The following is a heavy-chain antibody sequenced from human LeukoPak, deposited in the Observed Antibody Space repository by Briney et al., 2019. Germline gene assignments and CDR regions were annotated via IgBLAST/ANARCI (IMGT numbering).Heavy chain of an antibody. CDR2: IYSGGTT. D-gene: IGHD6-13*01. CDR3: ARGGYSSSWYHFDY. CDR1: GFTVSSNY. V-gene: IGHV3-53*01. Sequence: PGGSLRLSCAASGFTVSSNYMSWVRQAPGKGLEWVSVIYSGGTTNYADSVKGRFTISRDSSKNTLFPQMNSLRAEDTAVYYCARGGYSSSWYHFDYWGQGTLVTVSS. J-gene: IGHJ4*02.